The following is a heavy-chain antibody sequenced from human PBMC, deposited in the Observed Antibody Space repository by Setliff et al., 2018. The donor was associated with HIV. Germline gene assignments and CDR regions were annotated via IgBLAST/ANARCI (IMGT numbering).Heavy chain of an antibody. CDR1: GFIFSHYA. J-gene: IGHJ3*02. V-gene: IGHV3-30*02. CDR2: IAYDGSYK. D-gene: IGHD3-16*01. Sequence: PGGSLRLSCAASGFIFSHYAMHWVRQAPGKGLEWVAPIAYDGSYKYYVDSVKGRFTISRDNAKNQLYLEMNSLETDDTALYYCAKDYGDGHNWGAFDIWGQGTMVTVSS. CDR3: AKDYGDGHNWGAFDI.